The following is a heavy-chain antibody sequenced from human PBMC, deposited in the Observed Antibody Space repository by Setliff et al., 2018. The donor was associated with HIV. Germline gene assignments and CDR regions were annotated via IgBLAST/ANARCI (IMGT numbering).Heavy chain of an antibody. CDR2: NNAGNGNT. D-gene: IGHD5-12*01. CDR3: ARDSAIVTTIIDHYYGMDV. J-gene: IGHJ6*02. Sequence: ASVKVSCKASGYTFTDYAIYWMRQAPGQRLEWLGWNNAGNGNTEYSQNFQGRVTISRDTSASTAYMELSSLRSEDTAVYHCARDSAIVTTIIDHYYGMDVWGQGITVTVSS. V-gene: IGHV1-3*01. CDR1: GYTFTDYA.